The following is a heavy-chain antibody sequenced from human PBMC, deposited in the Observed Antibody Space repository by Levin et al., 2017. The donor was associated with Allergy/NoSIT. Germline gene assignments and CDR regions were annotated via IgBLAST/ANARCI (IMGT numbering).Heavy chain of an antibody. CDR2: IYYSGYT. CDR3: TRGLFIYGKTDWHFDL. Sequence: PSETLSLTCTVPGGSITSSDYYWGWIRQPPGKGLEWIASIYYSGYTYYSPSLKSRVTMSIHTSTNQFSLKLNSVTAADTAVYYCTRGLFIYGKTDWHFDLWGRGTLVTVSS. V-gene: IGHV4-39*07. J-gene: IGHJ2*01. D-gene: IGHD2-21*01. CDR1: GGSITSSDYY.